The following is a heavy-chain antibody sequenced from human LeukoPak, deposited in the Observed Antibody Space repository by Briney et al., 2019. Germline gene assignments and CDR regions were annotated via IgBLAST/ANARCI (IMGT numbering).Heavy chain of an antibody. V-gene: IGHV1-46*01. CDR1: GYTFTSYY. CDR3: AITPGGTTTVTSWYFDY. J-gene: IGHJ4*02. Sequence: ASVKVSCKASGYTFTSYYMHWVRQAPGQGLEWMGLINPTGGSTGYAQKFQGRVTITADESTSTAYMELSSLRSEDTAVYYCAITPGGTTTVTSWYFDYWGQGTLVTVSS. D-gene: IGHD4-17*01. CDR2: INPTGGST.